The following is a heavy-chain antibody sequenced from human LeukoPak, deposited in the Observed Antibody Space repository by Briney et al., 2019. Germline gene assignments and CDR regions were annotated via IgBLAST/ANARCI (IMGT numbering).Heavy chain of an antibody. D-gene: IGHD3-10*01. Sequence: PSETLSLTCTVSGGSISSYYWSWIRQPPGKGLEWIGYIYYSGSTNYNPSLKSRVTISVDTSKNQFSLKLSSVTAADTAVYYCARANYYGSGSYYHNYYYYYTMDVWGQGTTVTVSS. V-gene: IGHV4-59*12. CDR3: ARANYYGSGSYYHNYYYYYTMDV. CDR2: IYYSGST. J-gene: IGHJ6*02. CDR1: GGSISSYY.